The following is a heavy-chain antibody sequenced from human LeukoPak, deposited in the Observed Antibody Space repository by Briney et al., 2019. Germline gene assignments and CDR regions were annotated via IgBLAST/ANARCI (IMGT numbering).Heavy chain of an antibody. V-gene: IGHV4-59*08. CDR2: IYYSGST. CDR3: ARRGQQMVLGQ. D-gene: IGHD6-13*01. CDR1: GGSISSYY. J-gene: IGHJ4*02. Sequence: PSDTLSLPCTVSGGSISSYYWGWLRQPPGKGLEWIGYIYYSGSTNYNPSLKSRVTISVDTSKNQFSLKLSSVTAADTAVYYCARRGQQMVLGQWGQGTLVTVAS.